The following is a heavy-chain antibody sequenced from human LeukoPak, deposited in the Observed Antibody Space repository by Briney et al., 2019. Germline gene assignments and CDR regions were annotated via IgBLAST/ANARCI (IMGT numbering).Heavy chain of an antibody. CDR3: AKEGPYGRYFDY. CDR1: GFSFNDYA. Sequence: PGGSLRLSCAVSGFSFNDYAMHWVRQAPGKGLEWVSGISWNSGSIGYADSVKGRFTISRDNAKNSLYLQMNSLRAEDTALYYCAKEGPYGRYFDYWGQGTLVTVSS. J-gene: IGHJ4*02. V-gene: IGHV3-9*01. D-gene: IGHD4-17*01. CDR2: ISWNSGSI.